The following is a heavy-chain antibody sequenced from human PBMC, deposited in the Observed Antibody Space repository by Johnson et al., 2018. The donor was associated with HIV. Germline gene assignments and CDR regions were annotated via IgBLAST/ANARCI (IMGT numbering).Heavy chain of an antibody. CDR1: GFTFSSYD. D-gene: IGHD6-6*01. CDR2: IKQDGSEK. Sequence: MLLVESGGGLVQPGGSLRLSCAASGFTFSSYDMHWVRQATGKGLEWVANIKQDGSEKYYVDSVKGRFTISRDNAKNSLYLQMHSLRAEDTAVYYCSKWGLAPRGGSAFDIWGQGTMVTVSS. V-gene: IGHV3-7*05. J-gene: IGHJ3*02. CDR3: SKWGLAPRGGSAFDI.